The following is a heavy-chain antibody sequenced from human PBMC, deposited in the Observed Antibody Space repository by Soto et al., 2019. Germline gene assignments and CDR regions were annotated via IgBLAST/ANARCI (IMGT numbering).Heavy chain of an antibody. CDR2: IKQDGSEK. V-gene: IGHV3-7*03. Sequence: PGGSLRLSCAASGFTFSSYWMSWVRQAPGKGLEWVANIKQDGSEKYYVDSVKGRFTISRDNAKNSLYLQMNSLRAEDTAVYYCAGAPQWLVLEDAFDIWGQGTMVTVSS. D-gene: IGHD6-19*01. CDR3: AGAPQWLVLEDAFDI. CDR1: GFTFSSYW. J-gene: IGHJ3*02.